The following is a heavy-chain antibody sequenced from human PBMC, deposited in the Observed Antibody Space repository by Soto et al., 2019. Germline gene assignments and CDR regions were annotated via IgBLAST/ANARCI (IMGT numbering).Heavy chain of an antibody. V-gene: IGHV3-30*18. CDR3: AKDRAGDIYVAARSGLDY. Sequence: VGSLRLSCAASGFTFFSYGMHWVRQAPGKGLEWVAVISYDGSNKYYGDSVKGRFTISRDNSKNTLYLQMNSLRADDTAVYYCAKDRAGDIYVAARSGLDYWGQRTLVTVSS. CDR1: GFTFFSYG. CDR2: ISYDGSNK. J-gene: IGHJ4*02. D-gene: IGHD3-3*01.